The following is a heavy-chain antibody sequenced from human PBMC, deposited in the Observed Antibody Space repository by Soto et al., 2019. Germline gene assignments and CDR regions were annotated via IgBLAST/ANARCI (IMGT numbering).Heavy chain of an antibody. CDR3: ARECSSTTCYITTFYNWFDP. J-gene: IGHJ5*02. D-gene: IGHD2-2*02. CDR2: IYYTGYT. Sequence: SETLSLTCTVSGDSISSGDYYWSWIRQPPGKGLEWIGYIYYTGYTYYTPSLKDRVTISVDTSKNQFSLKLTSVTAADTAVYYCARECSSTTCYITTFYNWFDPWGQGTLVTVSS. CDR1: GDSISSGDYY. V-gene: IGHV4-30-4*01.